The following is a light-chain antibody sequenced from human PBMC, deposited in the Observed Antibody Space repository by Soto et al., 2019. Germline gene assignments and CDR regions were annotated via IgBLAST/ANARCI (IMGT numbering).Light chain of an antibody. CDR2: GAS. Sequence: EIVLTQSPGPLSLSPGERATLSCRASQSVSSIYLAWYQQKPGQAPRLLIYGASTRAVGIPDRFSGGGSGTDCTLTISRLEPEDVAVYYCQQYGSSSYTFGQGTKVDIK. V-gene: IGKV3-20*01. CDR1: QSVSSIY. CDR3: QQYGSSSYT. J-gene: IGKJ2*01.